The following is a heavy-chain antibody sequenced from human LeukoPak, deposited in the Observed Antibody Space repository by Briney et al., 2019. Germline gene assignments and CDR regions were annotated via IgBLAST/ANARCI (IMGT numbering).Heavy chain of an antibody. CDR2: IYPGDSDT. Sequence: GESLKISCKGSGYSFTSYWTGWVRQMPGKALEWMGLIYPGDSDTRYSPSFQGQVTISADKSISTAYLQWSSLKASDTAMYYCARRRYYGSGIRVPAFDIWGQGTMVTVSS. CDR3: ARRRYYGSGIRVPAFDI. D-gene: IGHD3-10*01. J-gene: IGHJ3*02. CDR1: GYSFTSYW. V-gene: IGHV5-51*01.